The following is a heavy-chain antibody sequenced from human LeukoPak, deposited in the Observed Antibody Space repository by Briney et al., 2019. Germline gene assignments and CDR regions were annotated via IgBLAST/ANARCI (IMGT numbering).Heavy chain of an antibody. Sequence: GGSLRLSCAASGFTFSSYSMHWVRQAPGKGLEWVSYISSSRSTINYADSVKGRFTISRDNAKKSLYLQMNSLRVEDTAVYYCARGRGGWFGYYYGMDVWGQGTTVTVSS. D-gene: IGHD6-19*01. CDR3: ARGRGGWFGYYYGMDV. J-gene: IGHJ6*02. CDR2: ISSSRSTI. V-gene: IGHV3-48*01. CDR1: GFTFSSYS.